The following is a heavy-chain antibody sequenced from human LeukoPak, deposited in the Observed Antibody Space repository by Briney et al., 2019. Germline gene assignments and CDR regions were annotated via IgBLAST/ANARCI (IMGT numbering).Heavy chain of an antibody. CDR2: INAGNGNT. D-gene: IGHD6-13*01. CDR3: ARLHQGHYSSSWYEGWYFDY. J-gene: IGHJ4*02. Sequence: ASVNVSCKASGYTFTSYAMHWVRQAPGQRLEWMGWINAGNGNTKYSQKFQGRVTITRDTSASTAYMELSSLRSEDTAVYYCARLHQGHYSSSWYEGWYFDYWGQGTLVTVSS. CDR1: GYTFTSYA. V-gene: IGHV1-3*01.